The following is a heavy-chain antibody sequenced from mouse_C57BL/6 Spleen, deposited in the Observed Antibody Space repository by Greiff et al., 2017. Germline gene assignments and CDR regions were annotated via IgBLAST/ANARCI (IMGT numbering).Heavy chain of an antibody. D-gene: IGHD2-2*01. CDR2: IYPRSGNT. Sequence: QVQLQQSGAELARPGASVKLSCKASGYTFTSYGISWVKQRTGQGLEWIGEIYPRSGNTYYNEKFKGKATLTADKSSSTAYMELRSLTSEDSAVYFCARGDGYDVEDYFDYWGQGTTLTVSS. CDR3: ARGDGYDVEDYFDY. J-gene: IGHJ2*01. V-gene: IGHV1-81*01. CDR1: GYTFTSYG.